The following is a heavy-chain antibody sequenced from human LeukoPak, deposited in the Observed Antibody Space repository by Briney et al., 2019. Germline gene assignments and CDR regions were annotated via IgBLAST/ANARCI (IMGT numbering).Heavy chain of an antibody. D-gene: IGHD3-22*01. CDR2: IKQDGSEK. CDR3: ARENYDSSLHY. J-gene: IGHJ4*02. Sequence: GGSLRLSCAASGFTFSSYWMSWVRQAPGKGREGVANIKQDGSEKYYVDSVKGRFTISRDNAKNSLYLQMNSLRAEDTAVYYCARENYDSSLHYWGQGTLVTVSS. V-gene: IGHV3-7*01. CDR1: GFTFSSYW.